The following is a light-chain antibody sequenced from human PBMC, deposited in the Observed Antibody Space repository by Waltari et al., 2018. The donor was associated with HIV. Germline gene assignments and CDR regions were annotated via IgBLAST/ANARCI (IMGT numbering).Light chain of an antibody. CDR1: TSDVGGYKY. CDR3: SSYTSRNTRV. Sequence: QSALTQPASVSGSPGQSITISCTGTTSDVGGYKYVSWYQQHPDKAPKLVVYEVSNRPSGISSRFSGSKSGNTASLTISGLQAEDEADYYCSSYTSRNTRVFGTGTKVTVL. V-gene: IGLV2-14*01. J-gene: IGLJ1*01. CDR2: EVS.